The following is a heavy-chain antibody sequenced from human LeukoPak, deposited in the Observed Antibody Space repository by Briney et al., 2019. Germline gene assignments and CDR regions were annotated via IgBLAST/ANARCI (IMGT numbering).Heavy chain of an antibody. Sequence: GGSLRLSCAASGFTFSSYAMSWVRQSPGKGLGWVSAISGSGSSTYYADSVKGRFTISRDNSTTTLYLQMNSLRAEDTAVYFCANGWVTAITDNWGQGTLVTISS. CDR1: GFTFSSYA. CDR3: ANGWVTAITDN. J-gene: IGHJ4*02. CDR2: ISGSGSST. V-gene: IGHV3-23*01. D-gene: IGHD2-21*02.